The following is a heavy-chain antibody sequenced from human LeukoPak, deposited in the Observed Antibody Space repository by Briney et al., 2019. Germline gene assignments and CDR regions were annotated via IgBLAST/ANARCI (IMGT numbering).Heavy chain of an antibody. CDR2: ISSSSTSTI. CDR3: ARVYGDYANYFQY. CDR1: GFTFSSYA. D-gene: IGHD4-17*01. V-gene: IGHV3-48*02. Sequence: GGSLRLSCAASGFTFSSYAMSWVRQAPGKGLEWVSYISSSSTSTIYYADSVKGRFTISRDNAKNSLYLQMNSLRDEDTAVYYCARVYGDYANYFQYWGQGTLVTVSS. J-gene: IGHJ4*02.